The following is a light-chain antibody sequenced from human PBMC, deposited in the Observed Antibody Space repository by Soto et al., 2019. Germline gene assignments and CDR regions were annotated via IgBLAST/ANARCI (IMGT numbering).Light chain of an antibody. CDR3: QQYDKWPWT. Sequence: EVVLAQSPATLSVSPGGRATLSCRASQSISGKLAWYQQKPGQAPRLLIYGASTRVTGIPARFSGSDSGTEFTLTISSLQSEDFAVYYCQQYDKWPWTFGQGTKVDIK. CDR2: GAS. V-gene: IGKV3-15*01. CDR1: QSISGK. J-gene: IGKJ1*01.